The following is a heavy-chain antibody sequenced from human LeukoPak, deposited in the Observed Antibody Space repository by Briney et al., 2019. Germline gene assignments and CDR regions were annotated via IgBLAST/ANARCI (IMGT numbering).Heavy chain of an antibody. CDR3: ARDGTSTWYTNWFDP. J-gene: IGHJ5*02. CDR2: IYYSGST. D-gene: IGHD6-13*01. Sequence: SETLSLTCTVSGGSIRSSDYYWGWIRQPPGKGLEWIGSIYYSGSTYFNPSLKSRVTMSVDTSKNQFSLKLGSVTAADTAVYYCARDGTSTWYTNWFDPWGQGTLVTVSS. V-gene: IGHV4-39*07. CDR1: GGSIRSSDYY.